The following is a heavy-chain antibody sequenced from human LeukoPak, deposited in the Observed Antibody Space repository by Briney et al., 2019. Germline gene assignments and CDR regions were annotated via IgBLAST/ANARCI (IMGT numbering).Heavy chain of an antibody. Sequence: PGGSLRLSCAASGFMFSSFEMNWVRQAPGKGLEWVSYISISGTTIYYADSVKGRFTISRDNAKNSLYLQMNSLRAEDTAVYYCARDRELHNWFDPWGQGTLVTVSS. CDR3: ARDRELHNWFDP. V-gene: IGHV3-48*03. CDR1: GFMFSSFE. CDR2: ISISGTTI. J-gene: IGHJ5*02. D-gene: IGHD1-7*01.